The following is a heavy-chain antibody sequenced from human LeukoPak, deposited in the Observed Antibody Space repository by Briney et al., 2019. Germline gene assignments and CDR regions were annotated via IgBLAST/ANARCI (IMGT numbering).Heavy chain of an antibody. D-gene: IGHD2-2*01. Sequence: PSETLSLTCAVYGGSFSGYYWSWIRQPPGKGLEWIGEINHSGSTNYNPSLKSRVTISVDTSKNQFSLKLSSVTAADTAMYYCARDPDQGYGMDVWGQGTTVTVSS. CDR3: ARDPDQGYGMDV. CDR2: INHSGST. J-gene: IGHJ6*02. CDR1: GGSFSGYY. V-gene: IGHV4-34*01.